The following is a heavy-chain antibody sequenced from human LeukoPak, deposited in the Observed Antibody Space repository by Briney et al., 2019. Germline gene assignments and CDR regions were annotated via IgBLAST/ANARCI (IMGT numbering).Heavy chain of an antibody. J-gene: IGHJ4*02. Sequence: GGSLRLSCAASGFTFSSYAMSWVRQAPGKGLEWVSAISGSGGSTYYADSVKGRFTISRDNSKNTLYLQMNSLRAEDTAVYYCAGNQHHTFGGVIVRFDYWGQGTLVTVSS. CDR3: AGNQHHTFGGVIVRFDY. V-gene: IGHV3-23*01. CDR2: ISGSGGST. D-gene: IGHD3-16*02. CDR1: GFTFSSYA.